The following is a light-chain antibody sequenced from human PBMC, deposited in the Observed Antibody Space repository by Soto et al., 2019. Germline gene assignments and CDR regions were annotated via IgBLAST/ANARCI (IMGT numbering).Light chain of an antibody. CDR1: QSVSIN. CDR2: DSS. J-gene: IGKJ5*01. CDR3: QEYNNWPPIT. Sequence: TVMTQSPDTLSVSPGERATLSCRASQSVSINLAWYHHKPCQAPRLLIYDSSTMATVLPSMFSCFASGTDFNLPISSLQSEASAVYSCQEYNNWPPITFGQGTRLEIK. V-gene: IGKV3-15*01.